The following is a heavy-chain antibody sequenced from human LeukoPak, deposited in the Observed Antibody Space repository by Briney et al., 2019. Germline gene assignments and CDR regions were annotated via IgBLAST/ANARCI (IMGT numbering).Heavy chain of an antibody. CDR2: IYYSGST. CDR1: GGSISSYY. Sequence: PSETLSLTXTVSGGSISSYYWSWIRQPPGKGLEWIGYIYYSGSTNYNPSLKSRVTISVDTSKNQFSLKLSSVTAADTAVYYCARTGGYCSSTSCYESRYYYYYYYMDVWGKGTTVTVSS. D-gene: IGHD2-2*03. CDR3: ARTGGYCSSTSCYESRYYYYYYYMDV. J-gene: IGHJ6*03. V-gene: IGHV4-59*01.